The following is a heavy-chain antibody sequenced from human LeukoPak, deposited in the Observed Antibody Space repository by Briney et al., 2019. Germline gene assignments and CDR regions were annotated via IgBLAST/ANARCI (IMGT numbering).Heavy chain of an antibody. CDR3: ARDLGFCSDGNCYNNWFDP. CDR1: GYTFTNYY. Sequence: ASVKVSCKAPGYTFTNYYMHWVRQAPGQGLEWMGMINPSGGSTRYALKFQGRVSMTRDTSTRTVYMEMSSLTSEDTAVYYCARDLGFCSDGNCYNNWFDPWGQGTLVTVSS. D-gene: IGHD2-15*01. J-gene: IGHJ5*02. V-gene: IGHV1-46*01. CDR2: INPSGGST.